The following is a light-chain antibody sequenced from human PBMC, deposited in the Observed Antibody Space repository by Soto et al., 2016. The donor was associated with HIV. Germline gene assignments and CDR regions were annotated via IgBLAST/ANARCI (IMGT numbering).Light chain of an antibody. J-gene: IGKJ2*01. V-gene: IGKV1-39*01. Sequence: DIQMTQSPSSLSASVGDRVIITCRASQSISSYLNWYQQKPGKAPKLLIYAASSLQSGVPSRFSGSGYGSEFTLTISSLQPDDFATYYCQQYNSYPYTFGQGTKLEIK. CDR1: QSISSY. CDR3: QQYNSYPYT. CDR2: AAS.